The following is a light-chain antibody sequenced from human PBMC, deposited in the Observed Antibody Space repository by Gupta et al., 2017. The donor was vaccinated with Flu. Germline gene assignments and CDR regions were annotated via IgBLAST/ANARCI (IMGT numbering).Light chain of an antibody. CDR3: ESEDSSGKSHV. V-gene: IGLV3-25*02. J-gene: IGLJ2*01. CDR2: NDT. CDR1: ALPNQF. Sequence: SYQLTQPPPLSVSAGQTARITCSGDALPNQFAYWYQQKQGQAPGIVIYNDTERPSGIPERIPDSSSGTTATWTISGVQAEDEAEYYCESEDSSGKSHVFGGGTKLTVL.